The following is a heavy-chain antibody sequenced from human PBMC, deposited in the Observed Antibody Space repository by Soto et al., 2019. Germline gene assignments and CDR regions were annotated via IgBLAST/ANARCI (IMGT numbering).Heavy chain of an antibody. Sequence: QVQLQESGPGLVKPSQTLSLTCTVSGGSISSGGYYWSWIRQHPGKGLEWIGYIYYSGSTYYNPSLKSRVTISVDTSKNQFSLKLSSVTAADTAVYYCARDQSIYGSGPTYYYYGMDVWGQGTTVTVSS. CDR3: ARDQSIYGSGPTYYYYGMDV. J-gene: IGHJ6*02. CDR1: GGSISSGGYY. V-gene: IGHV4-31*03. CDR2: IYYSGST. D-gene: IGHD3-10*01.